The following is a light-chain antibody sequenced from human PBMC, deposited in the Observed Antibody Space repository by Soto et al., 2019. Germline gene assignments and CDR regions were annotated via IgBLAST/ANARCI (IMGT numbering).Light chain of an antibody. CDR2: EVS. J-gene: IGLJ3*02. CDR1: SSDVGGHNY. V-gene: IGLV2-8*01. Sequence: QSVLTQSPSASGSPGQSVTISCTGTSSDVGGHNYVSWYQHHPGKAPKLIIYEVSKRPSGVPDRFSGSKSGNTASLTVSGLQSEDEAVYYCSSSEGNHNGVFGGGTKLTVL. CDR3: SSSEGNHNGV.